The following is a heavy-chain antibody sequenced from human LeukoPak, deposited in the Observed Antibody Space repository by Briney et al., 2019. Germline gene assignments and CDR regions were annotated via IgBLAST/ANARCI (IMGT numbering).Heavy chain of an antibody. D-gene: IGHD3-16*01. Sequence: ASAKVSCKASGYTFTSYGISWVRQAPGQGLEWMGWISAYNGNTNYAQKLQGRVTMTTDTSTSAAYMELRSLRSDDTAVYYCARPSYYDYGSNWFDPWGQGTLVTVSS. J-gene: IGHJ5*02. CDR1: GYTFTSYG. CDR2: ISAYNGNT. V-gene: IGHV1-18*01. CDR3: ARPSYYDYGSNWFDP.